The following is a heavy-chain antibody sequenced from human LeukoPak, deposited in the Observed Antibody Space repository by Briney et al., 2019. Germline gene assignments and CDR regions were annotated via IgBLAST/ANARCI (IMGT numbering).Heavy chain of an antibody. Sequence: ASVKVSCKASGGTFSSYAISWVRQAPGQGLEWMGGIIPIFGTANYAQEFQGRVTITTDESTSTAYMELSSLRSEDTAVYYCARDSSYDILTGYTHYNWFDPWGQGTLVTVSS. CDR3: ARDSSYDILTGYTHYNWFDP. CDR1: GGTFSSYA. CDR2: IIPIFGTA. V-gene: IGHV1-69*05. J-gene: IGHJ5*02. D-gene: IGHD3-9*01.